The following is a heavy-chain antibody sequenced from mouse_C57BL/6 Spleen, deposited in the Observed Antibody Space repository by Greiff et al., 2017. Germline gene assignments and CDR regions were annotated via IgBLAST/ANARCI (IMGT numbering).Heavy chain of an antibody. V-gene: IGHV1-55*01. D-gene: IGHD1-1*01. J-gene: IGHJ1*03. CDR3: ARPPITTVVAHWYFDV. CDR2: IYPGSGST. Sequence: QVQLQQPGAELVKPGASVKMSCKASGYTFTSYWITWVKQRPGQGLEWIGDIYPGSGSTNYNEKFKSKATLTVDTSSSTAYMQRSSLTSEDSAVYYCARPPITTVVAHWYFDVWGTGTTVTVSS. CDR1: GYTFTSYW.